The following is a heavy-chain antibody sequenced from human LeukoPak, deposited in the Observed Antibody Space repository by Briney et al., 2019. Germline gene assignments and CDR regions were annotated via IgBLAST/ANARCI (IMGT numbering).Heavy chain of an antibody. V-gene: IGHV3-11*04. CDR3: ARLKYTSSWHYFFDD. CDR2: ISSSGSSI. J-gene: IGHJ4*02. Sequence: GGSLRLSCAASGFTFSSYAMSWIRQAPGKGLEWVSYISSSGSSIYYGDSVKGRFTISRDNAKNSLYLQMNSLRADDTAMYYCARLKYTSSWHYFFDDWGQGTLVTVSS. CDR1: GFTFSSYA. D-gene: IGHD6-13*01.